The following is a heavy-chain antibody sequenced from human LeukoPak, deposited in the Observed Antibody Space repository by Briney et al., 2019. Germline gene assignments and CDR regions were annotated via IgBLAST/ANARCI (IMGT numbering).Heavy chain of an antibody. CDR2: INPNSGGT. D-gene: IGHD3-22*01. V-gene: IGHV1-2*02. CDR3: ARVRYYYDSSGEPAFDI. Sequence: ASVKVSCKASGYTFTGYYMHWVRQAPGQGLEWMGWINPNSGGTNYAQKLQGRVTMTTDTSTSTAYMELRSLRSDDTAVYYCARVRYYYDSSGEPAFDIWGQGTMVTVSS. CDR1: GYTFTGYY. J-gene: IGHJ3*02.